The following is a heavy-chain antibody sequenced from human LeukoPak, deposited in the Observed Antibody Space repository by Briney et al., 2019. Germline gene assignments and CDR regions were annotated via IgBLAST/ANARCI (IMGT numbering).Heavy chain of an antibody. Sequence: KPGASLKISCKGSGYSFTSYWIGWVRQMPGKGLELMGIIYPGDYDTRYSPSFQGQVTISADKSISTAYLQWSSLKASDTTMYYCARLSYDSSGYYYGYFDYWGQGTLVTVSS. CDR1: GYSFTSYW. CDR3: ARLSYDSSGYYYGYFDY. D-gene: IGHD3-22*01. J-gene: IGHJ4*02. V-gene: IGHV5-51*03. CDR2: IYPGDYDT.